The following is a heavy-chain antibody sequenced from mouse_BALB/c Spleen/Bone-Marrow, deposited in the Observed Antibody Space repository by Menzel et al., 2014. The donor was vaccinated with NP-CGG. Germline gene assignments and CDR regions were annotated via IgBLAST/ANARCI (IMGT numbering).Heavy chain of an antibody. Sequence: QVQLQQSGAELVKPGASVKLSCKTSGYTFTNYYIYWVKQRPGQGLEWIGEINPSNGGSNFNEKLKSKATLTVDKSSGTAYMQLSSLTSEDSAVYYCTRSDYYDYQAWFAYWGQGTLVTVSA. D-gene: IGHD2-4*01. CDR2: INPSNGGS. V-gene: IGHV1S81*02. CDR3: TRSDYYDYQAWFAY. J-gene: IGHJ3*01. CDR1: GYTFTNYY.